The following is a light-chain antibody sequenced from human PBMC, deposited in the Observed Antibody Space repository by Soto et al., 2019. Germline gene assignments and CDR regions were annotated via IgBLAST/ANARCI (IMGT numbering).Light chain of an antibody. CDR3: QQYNNWPLYS. J-gene: IGKJ2*01. CDR2: AAS. CDR1: QGVGTN. Sequence: EIGMTQSPGTLSVSPGERATLSCRASQGVGTNFAWYQQRPGQAPRLLIYAASTRATGIPARFSGRGSGTEFTLTISSLQSEDFALYFCQQYNNWPLYSFGQGTKLEIK. V-gene: IGKV3-15*01.